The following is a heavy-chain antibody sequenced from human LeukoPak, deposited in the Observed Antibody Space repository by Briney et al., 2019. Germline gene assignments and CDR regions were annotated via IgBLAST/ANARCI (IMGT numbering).Heavy chain of an antibody. D-gene: IGHD1-26*01. Sequence: GGSLRLSCAASGFTFNSYSMNWVRQAAGKGLEWVSYITSSGSTISYAESVKGRFTISRDNAKNSLYLQMISLRDEDTAVYYCVRGRGGTFYFDYWGQGTLVTVS. V-gene: IGHV3-48*02. CDR3: VRGRGGTFYFDY. J-gene: IGHJ4*02. CDR1: GFTFNSYS. CDR2: ITSSGSTI.